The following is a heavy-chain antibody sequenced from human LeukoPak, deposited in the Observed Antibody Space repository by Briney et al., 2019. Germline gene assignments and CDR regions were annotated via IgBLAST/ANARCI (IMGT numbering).Heavy chain of an antibody. CDR2: ISWNSGSI. Sequence: GGSLRLSCAASGFTFDDYAMHWVRQAPGKGLEWVSGISWNSGSIGYADSVKGRFTISRDNAKNSLYLQMNSLRAEDTALYYCAKLPYYYDSSGCDYWGQGTLVTVSS. J-gene: IGHJ4*02. CDR3: AKLPYYYDSSGCDY. D-gene: IGHD3-22*01. V-gene: IGHV3-9*01. CDR1: GFTFDDYA.